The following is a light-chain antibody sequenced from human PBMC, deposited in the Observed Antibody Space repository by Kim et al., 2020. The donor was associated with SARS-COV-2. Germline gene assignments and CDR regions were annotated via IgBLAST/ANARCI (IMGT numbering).Light chain of an antibody. CDR3: QSYNRDNVL. V-gene: IGLV6-57*03. Sequence: GKTVPISCTRSSGSIDDNYVPWYQQRPGGVPTTVLYEDDQRPSGVSDRFSGSIDNSSNSASLTISGLRTEDEADYYCQSYNRDNVLFGGGTQLTVL. CDR1: SGSIDDNY. J-gene: IGLJ2*01. CDR2: EDD.